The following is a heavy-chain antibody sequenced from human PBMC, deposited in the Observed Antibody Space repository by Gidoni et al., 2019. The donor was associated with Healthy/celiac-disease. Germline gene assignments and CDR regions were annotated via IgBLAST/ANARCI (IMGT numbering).Heavy chain of an antibody. Sequence: QVQLQQWCAGLLKPSETLSLTCAVYGGSFSGYYWSWIRQPPGKGLEWIGEINHSGSTNYNPSLKSRVTISVDTSKNQFSLKLSAVTAADTAVYYCARGWHTFDYWGQGTLVTVSS. D-gene: IGHD2-21*01. CDR3: ARGWHTFDY. J-gene: IGHJ4*02. V-gene: IGHV4-34*01. CDR1: GGSFSGYY. CDR2: INHSGST.